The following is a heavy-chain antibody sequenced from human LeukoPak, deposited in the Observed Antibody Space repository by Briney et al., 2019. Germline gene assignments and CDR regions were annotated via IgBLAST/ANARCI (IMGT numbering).Heavy chain of an antibody. CDR2: MNTGGGA. CDR3: ARVRRQVGSRWFDS. Sequence: GGSLRLSCAASGFPFTTNYMSWVRQAPGKGLEWVSVMNTGGGAYYADSVKGRFTISRDNSNNTLYLQMNSLRAEDTAVYYCARVRRQVGSRWFDSWGQGTLVTVSS. V-gene: IGHV3-53*01. CDR1: GFPFTTNY. J-gene: IGHJ5*01. D-gene: IGHD1-26*01.